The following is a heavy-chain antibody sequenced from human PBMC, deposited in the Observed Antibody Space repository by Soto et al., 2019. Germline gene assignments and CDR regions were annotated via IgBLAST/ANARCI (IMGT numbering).Heavy chain of an antibody. Sequence: QVQLVESGGGLVKPGGSLRLSCAASGFTFSDSYMSWIRQAPGKGLEWISYISSGGSTIFYADSVKGRFTISRDNAKNALYLQINSLRAEDTAVYYCARDPAVAGPGEDGIGVWGQGTAVTVSS. D-gene: IGHD6-19*01. CDR3: ARDPAVAGPGEDGIGV. CDR1: GFTFSDSY. CDR2: ISSGGSTI. J-gene: IGHJ6*02. V-gene: IGHV3-11*01.